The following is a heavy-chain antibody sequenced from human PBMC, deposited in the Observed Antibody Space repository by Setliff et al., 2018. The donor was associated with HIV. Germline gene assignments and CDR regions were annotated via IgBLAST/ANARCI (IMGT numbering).Heavy chain of an antibody. J-gene: IGHJ4*02. D-gene: IGHD5-12*01. CDR2: IYHSGST. V-gene: IGHV4-38-2*01. CDR3: ARKHLANVFDY. Sequence: SETLSLTCVVSGYSISSGYYWGWVRQPPGKGLEWIGTIYHSGSTYYNPSLKSRVTISVDTSENQFSLKLSSVTAADTAVYYCARKHLANVFDYWGQGTLVTVSS. CDR1: GYSISSGYY.